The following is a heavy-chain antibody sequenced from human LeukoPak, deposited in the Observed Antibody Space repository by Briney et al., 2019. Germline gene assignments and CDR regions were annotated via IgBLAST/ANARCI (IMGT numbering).Heavy chain of an antibody. CDR2: ISSSGSTI. CDR1: GFTFSDYY. Sequence: GGSLRLSCAASGFTFSDYYMSWIRQAPGKGLEWVSYISSSGSTIYYADSVKGRFTISRDNAKNSLYLQMHSLRAEDTAVYYCARVYDSSGRLSQFDYWGQGTLVTVSS. V-gene: IGHV3-11*01. D-gene: IGHD3-22*01. J-gene: IGHJ4*02. CDR3: ARVYDSSGRLSQFDY.